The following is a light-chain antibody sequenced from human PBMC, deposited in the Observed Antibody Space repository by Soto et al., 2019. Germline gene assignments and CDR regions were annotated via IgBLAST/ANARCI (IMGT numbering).Light chain of an antibody. CDR1: QDIRTS. J-gene: IGKJ3*01. CDR3: QHYHNLPPFT. V-gene: IGKV1-33*01. CDR2: GAS. Sequence: DIQMTQSPSSLSASVGARVSITCQASQDIRTSLSWFQQKPGRAPKLLIYGASYLETGVPSRFRGSGSGTDFTFTISTLQPEDIATYYCQHYHNLPPFTLGPGTRVDVK.